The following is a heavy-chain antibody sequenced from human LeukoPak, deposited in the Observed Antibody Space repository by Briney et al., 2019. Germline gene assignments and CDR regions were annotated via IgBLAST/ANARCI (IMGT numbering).Heavy chain of an antibody. V-gene: IGHV3-7*01. D-gene: IGHD3-10*01. CDR1: GFTFTTYW. CDR3: ARQIWFGESIDY. CDR2: IKQDGTEK. Sequence: GGSLRLSCAASGFTFTTYWMSWVRQAPGKGLEWVANIKQDGTEKYYVDSVKGRFTISRDNAKNSLYLQMNSLRAEDTAVYYCARQIWFGESIDYWGQGTLVTVSS. J-gene: IGHJ4*02.